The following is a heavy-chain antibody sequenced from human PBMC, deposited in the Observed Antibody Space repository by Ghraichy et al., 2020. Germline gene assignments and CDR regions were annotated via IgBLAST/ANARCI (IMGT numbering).Heavy chain of an antibody. J-gene: IGHJ4*02. CDR1: GGSIGSGGYY. CDR2: IYNGVKT. Sequence: SETLSLTCTVSGGSIGSGGYYWSWLRQYPGKGLEWIGSIYNGVKTYYNPSLNSRVTISADTSKNQFSLNLESVTAADTAVYSCARGGPGECTRSCLFDYWGQGTLVTVSS. D-gene: IGHD2-8*01. CDR3: ARGGPGECTRSCLFDY. V-gene: IGHV4-31*03.